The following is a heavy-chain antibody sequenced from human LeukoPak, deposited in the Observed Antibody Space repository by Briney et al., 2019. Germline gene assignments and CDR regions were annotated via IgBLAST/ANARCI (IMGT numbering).Heavy chain of an antibody. J-gene: IGHJ6*02. CDR2: IKQDGSEK. V-gene: IGHV3-7*01. Sequence: GGSLRLSCAASGFTFSSYWMSWVRQAPGKGLEWVANIKQDGSEKYYVDSVKGRFTISRDNAKNSLYLQMNSLRAEDTAVYYCARDLGGIAAAGPYYYYGMDGWGQGTTVTVSS. CDR1: GFTFSSYW. D-gene: IGHD6-13*01. CDR3: ARDLGGIAAAGPYYYYGMDG.